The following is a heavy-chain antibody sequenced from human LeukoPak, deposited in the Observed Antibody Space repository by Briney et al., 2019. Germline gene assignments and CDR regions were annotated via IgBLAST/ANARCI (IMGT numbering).Heavy chain of an antibody. Sequence: SGTLSLTCAVYGGSFSGYYWSWIRQPPGKGLEWIGEINHSGSTNYNPSLKSRVTTSVDTSKNQFSLKLSSVTAADTAVYYCARGLRLLWFGELPWFDPWGQGTLVTVSS. D-gene: IGHD3-10*01. CDR1: GGSFSGYY. CDR2: INHSGST. CDR3: ARGLRLLWFGELPWFDP. V-gene: IGHV4-34*01. J-gene: IGHJ5*02.